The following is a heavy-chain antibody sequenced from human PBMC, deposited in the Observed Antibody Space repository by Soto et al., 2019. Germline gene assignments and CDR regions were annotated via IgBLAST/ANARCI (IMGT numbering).Heavy chain of an antibody. CDR1: GGTFSRYS. J-gene: IGHJ6*02. Sequence: ASVKVSCKASGGTFSRYSISWVRQAPGQGLEWMGGIIPIFGTANYAQKFQGRVTITADESTSTAYMELSSLRSEDTAVYYCARDGNKIVVVPAAISSYYYGMDVWGQGTTVTVSS. D-gene: IGHD2-2*01. CDR3: ARDGNKIVVVPAAISSYYYGMDV. CDR2: IIPIFGTA. V-gene: IGHV1-69*13.